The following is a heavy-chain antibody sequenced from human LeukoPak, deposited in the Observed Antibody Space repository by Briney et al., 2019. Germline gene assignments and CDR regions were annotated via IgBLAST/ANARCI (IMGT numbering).Heavy chain of an antibody. CDR2: IKEDGSEK. Sequence: GGSLRLSCVASGFTFSSSSMSWVRQAPGKGLEWVANIKEDGSEKYYVDSVKGRFTISRDNAKNSLFLQTNSLRAEDTAVYYCARVRSSDWSFFDYWGQGTLVTVSS. D-gene: IGHD6-19*01. CDR3: ARVRSSDWSFFDY. V-gene: IGHV3-7*03. J-gene: IGHJ4*02. CDR1: GFTFSSSS.